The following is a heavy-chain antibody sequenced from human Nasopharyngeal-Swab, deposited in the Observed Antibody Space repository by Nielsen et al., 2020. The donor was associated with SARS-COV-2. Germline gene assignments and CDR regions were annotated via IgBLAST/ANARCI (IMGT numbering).Heavy chain of an antibody. CDR3: AKDPKTYSSGWFPGY. J-gene: IGHJ4*02. CDR1: GFTFSSYS. V-gene: IGHV3-21*01. D-gene: IGHD6-19*01. CDR2: ISSSSSYI. Sequence: GGSLRLSCAASGFTFSSYSMNWVRQAPGKGLEWVSSISSSSSYIYYADSVKGRFTISRDNSKNTLYLQMNSLRAEDTAVYYRAKDPKTYSSGWFPGYWGQGTLVTVSS.